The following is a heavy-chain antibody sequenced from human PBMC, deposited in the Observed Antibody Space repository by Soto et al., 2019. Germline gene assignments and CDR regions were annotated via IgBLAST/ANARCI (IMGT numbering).Heavy chain of an antibody. J-gene: IGHJ4*02. CDR2: ISYDGSNK. D-gene: IGHD3-22*01. Sequence: QVQLVESGGGVVQPGRSLRLSCAASGFTFSSYGMHWVRQAPGKGLEWVAVISYDGSNKYYADSVKGRFTISRDKSKNTLNLQMNILRDEDTSVYYCSKDASSGYYGPFDYWCQGTLVTVSS. CDR3: SKDASSGYYGPFDY. CDR1: GFTFSSYG. V-gene: IGHV3-30*18.